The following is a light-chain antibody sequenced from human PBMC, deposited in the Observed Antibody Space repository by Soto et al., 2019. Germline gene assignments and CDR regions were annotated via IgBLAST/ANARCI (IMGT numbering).Light chain of an antibody. CDR1: QSVSSSY. CDR3: QQYGSSPPMYT. Sequence: PGERATLSCRASQSVSSSYLAWYQQKPGQAPRLLIYGASSRATGIPDRFSGSGSGTDFTLTISRLEPEDFAVYYCQQYGSSPPMYTFGQGTKLEIK. CDR2: GAS. V-gene: IGKV3-20*01. J-gene: IGKJ2*01.